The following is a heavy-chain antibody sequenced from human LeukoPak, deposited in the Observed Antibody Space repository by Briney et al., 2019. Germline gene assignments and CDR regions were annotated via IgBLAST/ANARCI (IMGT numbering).Heavy chain of an antibody. J-gene: IGHJ4*02. D-gene: IGHD2-2*01. CDR3: ANSFCSGSSCHGGFDY. V-gene: IGHV3-23*01. CDR1: GFTFSSYA. Sequence: QTGGSLRLSCAASGFTFSSYAMDWVRQAPGKGLEWVSAISGSGGSTYYADSVKGRFTISRDNSKNTLYLQMSSLRAEDTAVYYCANSFCSGSSCHGGFDYWGQGTLVTVSS. CDR2: ISGSGGST.